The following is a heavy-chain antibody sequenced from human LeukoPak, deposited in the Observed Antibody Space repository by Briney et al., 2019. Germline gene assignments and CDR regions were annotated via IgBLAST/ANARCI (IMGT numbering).Heavy chain of an antibody. CDR2: IRYDGSNK. V-gene: IGHV3-30*02. J-gene: IGHJ4*02. Sequence: GGSLRLSCAASGFTFSSYGIHWVRQAPGKGLEWVAFIRYDGSNKYYADSVKGRFTISRDNSKNTLYLQMNSLRAEDTAVYYCAKEAGSGFPFDYWGQGTLVTVSS. CDR3: AKEAGSGFPFDY. CDR1: GFTFSSYG. D-gene: IGHD6-13*01.